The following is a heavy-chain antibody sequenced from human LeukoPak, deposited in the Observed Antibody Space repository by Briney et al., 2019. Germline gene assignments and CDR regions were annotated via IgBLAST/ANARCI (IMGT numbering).Heavy chain of an antibody. V-gene: IGHV1-69*13. CDR2: IIPIFGTA. J-gene: IGHJ4*02. CDR3: ARGYSQWLAYYFDY. D-gene: IGHD6-19*01. CDR1: GGTFSSYA. Sequence: SVKVSCRASGGTFSSYAISWVRQAPGQGLEWMGGIIPIFGTANYAQKFQGRVTITADESTSTAYMELSSLRSEDTAVYYCARGYSQWLAYYFDYWGQGTLVTVSS.